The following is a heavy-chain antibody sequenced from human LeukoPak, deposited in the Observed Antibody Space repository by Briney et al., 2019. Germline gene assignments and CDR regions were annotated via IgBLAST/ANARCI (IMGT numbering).Heavy chain of an antibody. Sequence: PGGSLRLSCAASGFTFSSYSMNWVRQAPGKGLKWVSSISSSSSYIYYADSVKGRFTISRDNAKNSLYLQMNSLKTEDTAFYYCAKGARSSSGYTTDWGQGILVTVSS. J-gene: IGHJ4*02. D-gene: IGHD3-22*01. CDR1: GFTFSSYS. V-gene: IGHV3-21*04. CDR3: AKGARSSSGYTTD. CDR2: ISSSSSYI.